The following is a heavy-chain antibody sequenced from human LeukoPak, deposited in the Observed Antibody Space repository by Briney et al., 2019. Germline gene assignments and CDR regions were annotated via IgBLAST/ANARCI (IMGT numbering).Heavy chain of an antibody. D-gene: IGHD2-15*01. CDR2: IYHSGST. CDR3: ASGGSVPYYYGMDV. Sequence: PSETLSLTCAVSGGSISSSNWWSWVRQPPGKGLEWIGEIYHSGSTNYNLSLKSRVTISVDKSKNQFSLKLSSVTAADTAVYYCASGGSVPYYYGMDVWGQGTTVTVSS. J-gene: IGHJ6*02. V-gene: IGHV4-4*02. CDR1: GGSISSSNW.